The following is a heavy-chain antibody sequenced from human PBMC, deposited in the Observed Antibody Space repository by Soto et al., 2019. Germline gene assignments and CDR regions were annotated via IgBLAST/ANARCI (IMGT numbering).Heavy chain of an antibody. CDR3: ARLVVVAPVANV. CDR1: CGSIFSYY. CDR2: IYYSGSS. D-gene: IGHD2-15*01. V-gene: IGHV4-59*08. J-gene: IGHJ4*02. Sequence: SESLSSPFIVACGSIFSYYWIWIRQPPGKGLEWIGYIYYSGSSNYNPALKGRVTISVDTSKNQFSLRLDSATAADTAVYYCARLVVVAPVANVWGQGALVTVSS.